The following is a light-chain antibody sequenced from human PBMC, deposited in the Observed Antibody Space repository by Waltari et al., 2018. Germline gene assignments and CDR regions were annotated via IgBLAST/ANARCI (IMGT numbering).Light chain of an antibody. V-gene: IGKV3-20*01. CDR2: GAS. Sequence: EIVLTPSPGTLSLSPGERATLSCWASQSVGRSLAWYQQKRGQAPRLLIYGASTRAIGIPDRFSGSGSGTDFSLTISRLEPEDFAVYYCQHYVRLPVTFGQGTKVEI. J-gene: IGKJ1*01. CDR3: QHYVRLPVT. CDR1: QSVGRS.